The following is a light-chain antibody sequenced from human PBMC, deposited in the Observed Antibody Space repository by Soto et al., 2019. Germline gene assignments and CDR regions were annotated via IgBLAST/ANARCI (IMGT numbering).Light chain of an antibody. CDR1: QSVSNN. CDR3: QQYNNWPPYT. J-gene: IGKJ5*01. CDR2: GAS. V-gene: IGKV3D-15*01. Sequence: EIVLTQSPGTLSLSPGERATLSCRASQSVSNNYLAWYQQKPGQAPRLLIYGASNRATGIPDRFSGSGSGTEFTLTIIGLQSEDFAVYYCQQYNNWPPYTFGQGTRLEIK.